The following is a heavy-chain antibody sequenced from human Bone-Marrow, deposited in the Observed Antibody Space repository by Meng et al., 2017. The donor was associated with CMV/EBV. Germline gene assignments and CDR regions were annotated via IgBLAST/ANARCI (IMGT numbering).Heavy chain of an antibody. CDR1: GGSVSSGSYH. CDR2: IYDSGST. CDR3: ARGIKDYDFWPFDL. V-gene: IGHV4-61*01. D-gene: IGHD3-3*01. Sequence: GSLRLSCTVSGGSVSSGSYHWSWIRQPPGKGLEWIGFIYDSGSTNYNPSLKSRVTISKDTSKNQLSLKLTFVTAADTSVYYCARGIKDYDFWPFDLWGRGTQVTGSS. J-gene: IGHJ2*01.